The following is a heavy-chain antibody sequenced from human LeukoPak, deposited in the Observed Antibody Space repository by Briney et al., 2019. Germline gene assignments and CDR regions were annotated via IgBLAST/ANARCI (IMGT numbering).Heavy chain of an antibody. J-gene: IGHJ4*02. CDR2: IWYDGSQR. CDR3: ATSSPRNYFDH. D-gene: IGHD1-14*01. Sequence: GGSLRLSCVASGSIFSTYGLHWVRQSPGRGLEWVAVIWYDGSQRYYADSVKGRFTISRDDSQNTIYLQMDSLRAEDTAVYYCATSSPRNYFDHWGLGTLVTVSS. CDR1: GSIFSTYG. V-gene: IGHV3-33*01.